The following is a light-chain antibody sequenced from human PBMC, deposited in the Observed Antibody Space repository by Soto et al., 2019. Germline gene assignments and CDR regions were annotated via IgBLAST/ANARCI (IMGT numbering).Light chain of an antibody. J-gene: IGLJ1*01. CDR1: SSDVGGYNL. CDR3: CSFAGTSTFV. V-gene: IGLV2-23*03. CDR2: EGS. Sequence: QSVLTQPASVSGSHGQSITISCTGTSSDVGGYNLVSWYQQHPGKAPKLMIYEGSKRPPGVSNRFSGSKSGNTASLTISGLQAEDETDYYCCSFAGTSTFVFGTGTKVTVL.